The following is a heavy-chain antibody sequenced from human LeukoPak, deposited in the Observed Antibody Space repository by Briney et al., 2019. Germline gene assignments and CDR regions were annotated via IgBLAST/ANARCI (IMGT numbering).Heavy chain of an antibody. CDR1: GFTFSSYS. Sequence: GGSLRLSCAASGFTFSSYSMNWVRQAPGKGLEWVSSISSSSSYIYYADSVKGRFTISRDNAKNSLYLQMNSLRAEDTAVYYCARDSRRDDSSGYGAFDIWGQGTMVTVSS. CDR3: ARDSRRDDSSGYGAFDI. V-gene: IGHV3-21*01. J-gene: IGHJ3*02. D-gene: IGHD3-22*01. CDR2: ISSSSSYI.